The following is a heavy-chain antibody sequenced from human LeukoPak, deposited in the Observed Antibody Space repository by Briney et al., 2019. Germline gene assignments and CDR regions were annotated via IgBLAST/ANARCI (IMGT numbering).Heavy chain of an antibody. CDR3: ARAHRYYGSGSYFVDY. Sequence: TETLSLTCAVYGGSISGYYWNWIRQPPGKGLEWIGEINHSGSTNYNPSLKSRVTISVDTSKNQFSLKLSSVTAADTAVYYCARAHRYYGSGSYFVDYWGQGTLVTVSS. CDR2: INHSGST. D-gene: IGHD3-10*01. J-gene: IGHJ4*02. CDR1: GGSISGYY. V-gene: IGHV4-34*01.